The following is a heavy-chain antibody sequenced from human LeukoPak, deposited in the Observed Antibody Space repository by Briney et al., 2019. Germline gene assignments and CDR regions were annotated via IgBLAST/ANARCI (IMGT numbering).Heavy chain of an antibody. Sequence: PGGSLKISCKGSGYSFTSYWIGWVRQMPGKGLEWMGVIYPRDSDTRYSPSFQGQITISADKSINTAYLQWSSLKASDTAIYYCARTQDRIAARSWGQGTLVTVSS. D-gene: IGHD6-13*01. J-gene: IGHJ4*02. CDR1: GYSFTSYW. CDR3: ARTQDRIAARS. V-gene: IGHV5-51*01. CDR2: IYPRDSDT.